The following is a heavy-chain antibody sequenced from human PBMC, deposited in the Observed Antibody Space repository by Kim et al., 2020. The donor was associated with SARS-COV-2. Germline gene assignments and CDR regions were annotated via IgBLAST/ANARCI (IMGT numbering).Heavy chain of an antibody. CDR3: ARERSNKWELGGGFDY. CDR2: IYYSGST. CDR1: GGSVSSGSYY. V-gene: IGHV4-61*01. D-gene: IGHD1-26*01. J-gene: IGHJ4*02. Sequence: SETLSLTCTVSGGSVSSGSYYWSWIRQPPGKGLEWIGYIYYSGSTNYNPSLKSRVTISVDTSKNQFSLKLSSVTAADTAVYYCARERSNKWELGGGFDYWGQGTLVTVSS.